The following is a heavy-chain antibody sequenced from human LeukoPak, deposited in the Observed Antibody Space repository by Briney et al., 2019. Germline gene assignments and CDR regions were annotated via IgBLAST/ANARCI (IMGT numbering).Heavy chain of an antibody. CDR3: AKGVQLWYHYYGMDV. D-gene: IGHD5-24*01. V-gene: IGHV3-30*18. CDR2: ISYDGSDK. Sequence: GGSLRLSCAASGFTFSDHFMHWVRQAPGKGLEWVAVISYDGSDKYYAESVKGRFTISRDNAKKTLYLQMSSLRGEDTAVYYCAKGVQLWYHYYGMDVWGQGTTVIVSS. J-gene: IGHJ6*02. CDR1: GFTFSDHF.